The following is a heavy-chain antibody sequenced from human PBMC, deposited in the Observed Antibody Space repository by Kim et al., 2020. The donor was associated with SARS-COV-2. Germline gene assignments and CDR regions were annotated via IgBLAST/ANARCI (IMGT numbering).Heavy chain of an antibody. V-gene: IGHV4-34*01. Sequence: SETLSLTCAVYGGSFSDYNWSWIRQPPGKGLEWIGEINHSGSTNVSPSVKSRITISVHTSKSQFSLRLKSMTATDTAVYYCARGRAGVVPAPVLGLGPYYDYYAMDVWGRGTPVAVSS. J-gene: IGHJ6*02. CDR1: GGSFSDYN. D-gene: IGHD2-2*02. CDR3: ARGRAGVVPAPVLGLGPYYDYYAMDV. CDR2: INHSGST.